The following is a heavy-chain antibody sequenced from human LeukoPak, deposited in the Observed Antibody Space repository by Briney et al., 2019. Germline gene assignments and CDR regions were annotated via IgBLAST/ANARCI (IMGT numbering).Heavy chain of an antibody. V-gene: IGHV3-20*04. CDR3: ARIDHYESSGYYSYYFDY. CDR1: GFTFDDYG. D-gene: IGHD3-22*01. J-gene: IGHJ4*02. Sequence: GGSLRLSCAASGFTFDDYGMSWVRQAPGKGLEWVSGINWNGGSTGYADSVKGRFTISRDNAKNSLYLQMNSLRAEDTAVYYCARIDHYESSGYYSYYFDYWGQGTLVTVSS. CDR2: INWNGGST.